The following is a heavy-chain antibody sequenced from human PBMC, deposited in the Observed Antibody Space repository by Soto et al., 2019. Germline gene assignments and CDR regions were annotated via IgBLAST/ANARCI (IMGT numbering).Heavy chain of an antibody. CDR2: IKQDGSEK. D-gene: IGHD6-13*01. Sequence: GGSLRLSCAAPGFTFSSYWMSWVRQAPGKGLEWVANIKQDGSEKYYVDSVKGRFTISRDNAKNSLYLQMNSLRAEDTAVYYCARLAAAGGDYFDYWGQGTLVTVSS. CDR1: GFTFSSYW. V-gene: IGHV3-7*03. CDR3: ARLAAAGGDYFDY. J-gene: IGHJ4*02.